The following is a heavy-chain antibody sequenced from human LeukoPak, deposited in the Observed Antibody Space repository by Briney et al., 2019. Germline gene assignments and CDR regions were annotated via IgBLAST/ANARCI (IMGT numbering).Heavy chain of an antibody. CDR2: ISSSSSYI. CDR3: ARDREYSSSVDAFDI. D-gene: IGHD6-6*01. V-gene: IGHV3-21*01. J-gene: IGHJ3*02. Sequence: GGSLSLSWAASGFTFSSYRMNWVGQAPGRGREWVSSISSSSSYIYYADSVKGRFTISRDNAKNSLYLQMNSLRAEDTAVYYCARDREYSSSVDAFDIWGQGTMVTVSS. CDR1: GFTFSSYR.